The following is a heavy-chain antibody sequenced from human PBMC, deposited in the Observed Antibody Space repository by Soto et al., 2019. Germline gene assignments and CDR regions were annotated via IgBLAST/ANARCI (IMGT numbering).Heavy chain of an antibody. V-gene: IGHV3-30*18. CDR3: AKDRGWRQLEQYYFDY. Sequence: QVQLVESGGGVVQPGRSLRLSCAASGFTFSSYGMHWVRQAPGKGLEWVAVISYDGSNKYYADSVKGRFTISRDNSKNTLYLQMNSLRAEDTAVYYCAKDRGWRQLEQYYFDYWGQGTLVTVYS. CDR1: GFTFSSYG. J-gene: IGHJ4*02. CDR2: ISYDGSNK. D-gene: IGHD6-13*01.